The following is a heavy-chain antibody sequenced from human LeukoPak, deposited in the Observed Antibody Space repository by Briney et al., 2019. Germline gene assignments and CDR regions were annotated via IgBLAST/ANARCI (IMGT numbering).Heavy chain of an antibody. CDR1: GGSISSSSYY. V-gene: IGHV4-39*01. CDR2: IYYSGST. J-gene: IGHJ6*02. Sequence: SETLSLTCTVSGGSISSSSYYWGWIRQPPGKGLEWIGSIYYSGSTYYNPSLKSRVTISVDTSKNQFSLKLSSVTAADTAVYYCARLGYCSGGSCYSHYYYGMDVWGQGTTVTVSS. CDR3: ARLGYCSGGSCYSHYYYGMDV. D-gene: IGHD2-15*01.